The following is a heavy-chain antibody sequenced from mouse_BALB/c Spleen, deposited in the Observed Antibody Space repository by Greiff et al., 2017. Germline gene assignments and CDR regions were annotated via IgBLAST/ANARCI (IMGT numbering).Heavy chain of an antibody. V-gene: IGHV1S135*01. CDR3: AGVGRNYFDY. Sequence: VQLQQSGPELMKPGASVKISCKASGYSFTSYYMHWVKQSHGKSLEWIGYIDPFNGGTSYNQKFKGKATLTVDKSSSTAYMHLSSLTSEDSAVYYCAGVGRNYFDYWGQGTTLTVSS. CDR2: IDPFNGGT. D-gene: IGHD4-1*01. CDR1: GYSFTSYY. J-gene: IGHJ2*01.